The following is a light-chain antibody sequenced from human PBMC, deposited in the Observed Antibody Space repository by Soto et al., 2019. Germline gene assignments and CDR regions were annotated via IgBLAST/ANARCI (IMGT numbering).Light chain of an antibody. CDR2: KVS. V-gene: IGKV2-30*01. CDR1: QSPLYSDGNTY. CDR3: MQGTHWPWT. Sequence: DVVMTQSPLSLPVTLGQPASISCRSSQSPLYSDGNTYLSWFQQRPGHSPRRLIYKVSNRDSGVPDRFSGSGSGTDFTLKISRVEAEDVGVYYCMQGTHWPWTFGQGTKVEIK. J-gene: IGKJ1*01.